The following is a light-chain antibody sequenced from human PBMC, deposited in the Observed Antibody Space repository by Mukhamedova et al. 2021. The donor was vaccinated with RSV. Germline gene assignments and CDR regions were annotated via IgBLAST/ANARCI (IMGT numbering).Light chain of an antibody. V-gene: IGKV3D-15*01. CDR2: DAS. J-gene: IGKJ1*01. Sequence: QKLGQAPTLLIFDASTRVTGVPARFTGSGSGTEFTLTISSLQSEDFAVYYCQQYSHSPRTFGPGTRVEI. CDR3: QQYSHSPRT.